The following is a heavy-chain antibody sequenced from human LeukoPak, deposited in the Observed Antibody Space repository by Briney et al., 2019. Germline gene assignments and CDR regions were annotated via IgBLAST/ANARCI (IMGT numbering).Heavy chain of an antibody. Sequence: PGGSLRLSCAACGFTFSTYGMHWLRQAPGKGPEWVAFIRYEGSNKYYADSVKGRFTISRDNSKNTLYLQMNSLRAEDTAVYYCAKDLDCSRTTTCHKTVDYWGQGTLVTVSS. CDR3: AKDLDCSRTTTCHKTVDY. J-gene: IGHJ4*02. D-gene: IGHD2/OR15-2a*01. CDR2: IRYEGSNK. CDR1: GFTFSTYG. V-gene: IGHV3-30*02.